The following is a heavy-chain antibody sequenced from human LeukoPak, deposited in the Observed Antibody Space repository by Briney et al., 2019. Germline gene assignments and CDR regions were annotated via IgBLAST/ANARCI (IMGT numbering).Heavy chain of an antibody. CDR1: GGSISSSSYY. D-gene: IGHD5-12*01. CDR2: IYYSGST. V-gene: IGHV4-39*01. J-gene: IGHJ4*02. Sequence: KPSETLSLTCTVSGGSISSSSYYWGWIRQPPGKGLEWIVSIYYSGSTYYNPSLKSRVTISVDTSKNQFSLKLSSVTAADTAVYYCARLGTGGYSGYDDRDYWGQGTLVTVSS. CDR3: ARLGTGGYSGYDDRDY.